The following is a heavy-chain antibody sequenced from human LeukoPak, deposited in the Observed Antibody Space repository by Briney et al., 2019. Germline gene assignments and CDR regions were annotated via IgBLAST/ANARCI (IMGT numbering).Heavy chain of an antibody. CDR3: ATQAQCYNSYFDY. V-gene: IGHV3-30*19. J-gene: IGHJ4*02. CDR1: GFTFSTYG. D-gene: IGHD5-24*01. Sequence: GTSLRLSCAASGFTFSTYGMHWVRQAPGKGLEWVATISFDGRNQYNADSVKGRFTISRDNSKNTLFLQMNNLRPEDAAVYYCATQAQCYNSYFDYWGQGTLVTVSS. CDR2: ISFDGRNQ.